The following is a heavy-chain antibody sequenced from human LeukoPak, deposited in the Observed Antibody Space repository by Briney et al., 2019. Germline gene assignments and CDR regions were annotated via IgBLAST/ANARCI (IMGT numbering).Heavy chain of an antibody. Sequence: PGGSLRLSCATSGFTFSSYAMSWVRQAPGKGLELVSGIGASGGSTYYADSVKGRFIISRDNSKNTLYLQMNSLRTEDTAVYYCAKAEGYDILTGLDYWGQGTLVTVSS. CDR3: AKAEGYDILTGLDY. J-gene: IGHJ4*02. CDR1: GFTFSSYA. CDR2: IGASGGST. V-gene: IGHV3-23*01. D-gene: IGHD3-9*01.